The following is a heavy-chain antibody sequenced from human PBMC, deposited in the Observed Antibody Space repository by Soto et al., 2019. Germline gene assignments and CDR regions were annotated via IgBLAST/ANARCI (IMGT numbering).Heavy chain of an antibody. CDR2: ISHSGRA. CDR1: GGPFGFYY. Sequence: QVQLQQWGAGLLKPSETLSLTCAVYGGPFGFYYWSWIRQSPGRGLEWIGEISHSGRANYTPSLKSRVTIALHTTKNQFPLKLNSVDAADAAIYYCARGNVGDATCSKYHYIDVCGKGTTVTVSS. D-gene: IGHD2-8*02. CDR3: ARGNVGDATCSKYHYIDV. V-gene: IGHV4-34*01. J-gene: IGHJ6*03.